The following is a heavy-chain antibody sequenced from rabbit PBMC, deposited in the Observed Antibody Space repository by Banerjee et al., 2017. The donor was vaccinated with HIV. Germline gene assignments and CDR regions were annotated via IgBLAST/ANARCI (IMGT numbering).Heavy chain of an antibody. Sequence: QEQLEESGGDLVKPEGSLTLTCTASGFSFSNGYVMCWVRQAPGKGLEWIACINTISGDTVYATWAKGRFTISKASWTTVTLQMTSLTAADTASYFCARGANYPDYRFDLWGPGTLVTVS. V-gene: IGHV1S45*01. CDR3: ARGANYPDYRFDL. CDR1: GFSFSNGYV. D-gene: IGHD7-1*01. J-gene: IGHJ2*01. CDR2: INTISGDT.